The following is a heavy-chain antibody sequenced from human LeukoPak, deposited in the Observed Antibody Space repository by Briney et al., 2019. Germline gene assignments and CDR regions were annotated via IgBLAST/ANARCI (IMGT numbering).Heavy chain of an antibody. CDR1: GHTFTSYD. CDR3: ARETSGSYCDY. J-gene: IGHJ4*02. CDR2: MNPNSGNT. Sequence: ASVKVSCKASGHTFTSYDINWVRQATGQGLEWMGWMNPNSGNTGYAQKFQGRVTITRNTSISTAYMELSSLTSEDTAVYYCARETSGSYCDYWGQGTLVTVSS. V-gene: IGHV1-8*03. D-gene: IGHD1-26*01.